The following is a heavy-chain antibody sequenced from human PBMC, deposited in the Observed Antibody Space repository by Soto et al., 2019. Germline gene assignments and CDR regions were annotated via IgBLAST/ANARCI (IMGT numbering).Heavy chain of an antibody. Sequence: QVQLVQSGTEVKKPGASVNVSCKAFGYTFTSYGFSWVRQVPGQGLEWLGWISAFNGDTQYAQTMKGRLTATTDTSTTTVHMELRSLTPADTAVYYCAREAGWQRMVPYDWGQGALFTFS. CDR1: GYTFTSYG. CDR3: AREAGWQRMVPYD. D-gene: IGHD6-25*01. CDR2: ISAFNGDT. J-gene: IGHJ4*02. V-gene: IGHV1-18*04.